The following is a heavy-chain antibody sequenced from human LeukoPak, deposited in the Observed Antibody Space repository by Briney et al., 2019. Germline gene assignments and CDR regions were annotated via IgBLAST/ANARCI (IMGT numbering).Heavy chain of an antibody. Sequence: GGSLRLSCAASGFTVSSNYMSWVRQAPGKGLEWVSVIYGGGSTYYADSVKGRFTISRDNSKNTLYLQMNSLRAEDTAVYYCARDRHYYYGMDVWGQGTTVTVSS. J-gene: IGHJ6*02. V-gene: IGHV3-66*01. CDR1: GFTVSSNY. CDR3: ARDRHYYYGMDV. CDR2: IYGGGST.